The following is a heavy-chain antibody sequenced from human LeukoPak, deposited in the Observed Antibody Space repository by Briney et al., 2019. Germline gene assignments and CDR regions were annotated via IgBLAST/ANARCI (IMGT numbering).Heavy chain of an antibody. CDR2: INHSGST. CDR3: ARLDSPRSVP. J-gene: IGHJ5*02. D-gene: IGHD2-15*01. V-gene: IGHV4-34*01. CDR1: GGSFSGYY. Sequence: SETLSLTCAVYGGSFSGYYWSWIRQPPGKGLEWIGEINHSGSTNYNPSLKSRVTISVDTSKNQFSLKLSSVTAADTAVYCCARLDSPRSVPWGQGTLVTVSS.